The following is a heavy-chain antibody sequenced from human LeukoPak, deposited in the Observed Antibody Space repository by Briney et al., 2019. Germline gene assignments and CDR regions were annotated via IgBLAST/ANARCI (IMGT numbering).Heavy chain of an antibody. D-gene: IGHD3-10*01. J-gene: IGHJ4*02. Sequence: GGSLRLSRAASGFTFSSYAMSWVRQAPGKGLEWVSAISGSGGSTYYADSVKGRFTISRDNSKNTLYLQMNSLRAEDTAVYYCAKKALWFGESPSFFDYWGQGTLVTVSS. CDR1: GFTFSSYA. V-gene: IGHV3-23*01. CDR3: AKKALWFGESPSFFDY. CDR2: ISGSGGST.